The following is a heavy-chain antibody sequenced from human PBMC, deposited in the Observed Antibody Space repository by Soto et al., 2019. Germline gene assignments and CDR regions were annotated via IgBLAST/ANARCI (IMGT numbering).Heavy chain of an antibody. CDR3: ARKRVITGTTSYFDY. D-gene: IGHD1-7*01. V-gene: IGHV4-59*01. J-gene: IGHJ4*02. Sequence: PQTLSLTCTLSTPSLTMYYISCVRQPPGKGLEWIGYIYDSESTNYNPSLKSRVTISVDTSKNQFSLKLSSVTAADTAVYYCARKRVITGTTSYFDYWGQGTLVTVSS. CDR1: TPSLTMYY. CDR2: IYDSEST.